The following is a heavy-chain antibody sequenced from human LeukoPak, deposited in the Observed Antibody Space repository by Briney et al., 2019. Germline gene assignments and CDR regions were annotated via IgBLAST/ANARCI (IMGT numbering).Heavy chain of an antibody. CDR3: AKGPPNVVVPAAMVGSDWFDP. J-gene: IGHJ5*02. V-gene: IGHV3-23*01. Sequence: TGGSLRLSCAASGFTFSSYAMSWVRQAPGKGLEWVSAISGSGGSTYYADSVKGRFTISRDNSKNTLYLQMNGLRAEDTAVYYCAKGPPNVVVPAAMVGSDWFDPWGQGTLVTVSS. D-gene: IGHD2-2*01. CDR2: ISGSGGST. CDR1: GFTFSSYA.